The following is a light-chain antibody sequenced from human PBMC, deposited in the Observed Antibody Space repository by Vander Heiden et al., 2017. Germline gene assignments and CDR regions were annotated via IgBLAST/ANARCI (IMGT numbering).Light chain of an antibody. V-gene: IGKV1-9*01. Sequence: IQLTQSPSSLSASVGARVTFTCPARQAISSELAWYQQKPVKAPKLLIYTSSTLQTGVPSRFSGSGSGTDFTLTISSLQPEDFATYYCQQLKSYPLTFGGGTKVEI. CDR1: QAISSE. CDR2: TSS. J-gene: IGKJ4*01. CDR3: QQLKSYPLT.